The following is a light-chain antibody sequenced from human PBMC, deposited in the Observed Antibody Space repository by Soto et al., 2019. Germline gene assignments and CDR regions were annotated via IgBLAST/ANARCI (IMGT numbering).Light chain of an antibody. CDR2: GSS. Sequence: EIVLTQSPGTLSLSPGERATLSCRASQSVSSSYLAWYQQKPGQAPRLLIYGSSSRATGIPDMYSGRGSEPDFSLAISRLEPEDFGVYYCQQDGSSSWTFGQGTKVEIK. V-gene: IGKV3-20*01. CDR1: QSVSSSY. J-gene: IGKJ1*01. CDR3: QQDGSSSWT.